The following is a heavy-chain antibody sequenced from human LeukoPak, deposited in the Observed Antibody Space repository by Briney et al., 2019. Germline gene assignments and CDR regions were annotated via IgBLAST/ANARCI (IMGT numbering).Heavy chain of an antibody. CDR3: AKVETSGGANCYALDY. Sequence: GGSLRLSCAASGFTFSSYAMTWVRQAPDKGLEWVSAISGSDGSTYYADSVKGRFTISRDDSQDTLYLQMNSLSAEDTAVYYCAKVETSGGANCYALDYWGQGTLVTVSS. CDR1: GFTFSSYA. D-gene: IGHD2-2*01. V-gene: IGHV3-23*01. CDR2: ISGSDGST. J-gene: IGHJ4*02.